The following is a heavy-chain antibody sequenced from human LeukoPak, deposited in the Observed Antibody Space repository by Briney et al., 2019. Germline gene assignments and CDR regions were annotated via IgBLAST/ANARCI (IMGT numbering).Heavy chain of an antibody. CDR1: GFTFGSYA. D-gene: IGHD2-8*01. Sequence: GGSLRLSCAASGFTFGSYAMSWVRQAPGKGLEWVPGFSGSGGTTYYADSVKGRFTISRDNPKNTLYLQMNSLRAEDTAVYYCANGNRCTSPNCLGYYYFYMDVWGKGTTVTVSS. CDR3: ANGNRCTSPNCLGYYYFYMDV. V-gene: IGHV3-23*01. J-gene: IGHJ6*03. CDR2: FSGSGGTT.